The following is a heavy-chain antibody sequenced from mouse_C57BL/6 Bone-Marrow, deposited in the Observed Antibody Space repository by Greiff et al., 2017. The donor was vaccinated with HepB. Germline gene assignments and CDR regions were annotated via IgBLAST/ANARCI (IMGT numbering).Heavy chain of an antibody. CDR1: GYTFTSYW. Sequence: QVQLQQPGAELVKPGASVKLSCKASGYTFTSYWMHWVKQRPGQGLEWIGMIHPNSGSTNYNEKFKSKATLTVDKSSSTAYMQLSSLTSEDSAVYYCARERTGGEAMDYWGQGTSVTVSS. CDR3: ARERTGGEAMDY. J-gene: IGHJ4*01. D-gene: IGHD4-1*01. V-gene: IGHV1-64*01. CDR2: IHPNSGST.